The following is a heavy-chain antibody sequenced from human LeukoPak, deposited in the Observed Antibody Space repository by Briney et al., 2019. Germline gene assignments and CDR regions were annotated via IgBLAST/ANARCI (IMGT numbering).Heavy chain of an antibody. D-gene: IGHD3-10*01. V-gene: IGHV1-8*01. CDR2: MNPNSGNT. J-gene: IGHJ5*02. CDR3: ARAIGRMVRGVNWFDP. CDR1: GYTFTSYD. Sequence: ASVKVSCKASGYTFTSYDINWVRQATGQGLEWMGWMNPNSGNTGYAQKFQGRVTMTRNTSISTAYMELSSLRSEDTAVYYCARAIGRMVRGVNWFDPWGQGTLVTVSS.